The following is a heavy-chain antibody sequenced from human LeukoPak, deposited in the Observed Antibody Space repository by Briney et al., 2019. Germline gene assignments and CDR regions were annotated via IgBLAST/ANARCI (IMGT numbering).Heavy chain of an antibody. CDR2: ISSGSSTI. CDR1: GFTFSSYS. V-gene: IGHV3-48*04. CDR3: ARDLVGYYDSSGYGYDAFDI. J-gene: IGHJ3*02. D-gene: IGHD3-22*01. Sequence: GGSLRLSCAASGFTFSSYSMNWVRQAPGKGPEWVSYISSGSSTINYADSVKGRFTISRDNAKNSLYLQMNSLRAEDTAVYYCARDLVGYYDSSGYGYDAFDIWGQGTMVTVSS.